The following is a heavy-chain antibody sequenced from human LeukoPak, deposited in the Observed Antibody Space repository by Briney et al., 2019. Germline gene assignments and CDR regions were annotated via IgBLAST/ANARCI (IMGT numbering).Heavy chain of an antibody. CDR2: FDTEDGET. Sequence: ASVKVSCKVSGYTLTELSMHWVRQAPGKGLEWMGGFDTEDGETIYAQKFQGRVTMTEDTSIDTAYMELSSLRSEDTAVYYCASTPGWGSLDYFDYWGQGTLVTVSS. CDR3: ASTPGWGSLDYFDY. CDR1: GYTLTELS. D-gene: IGHD2-2*01. J-gene: IGHJ4*02. V-gene: IGHV1-24*01.